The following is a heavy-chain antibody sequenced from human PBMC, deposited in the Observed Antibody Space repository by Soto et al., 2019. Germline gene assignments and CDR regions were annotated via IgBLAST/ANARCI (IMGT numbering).Heavy chain of an antibody. V-gene: IGHV4-34*02. Sequence: QVQLQQWGAGLLKPSETLSLTCVVYGGSFSGYYWSWIRQPPGKGLEWFGEVNHSGGIDYNPSLKSRVTISVDTSKNQFSLKLSSVTAADTAVYYCAGRNGYDSGIDYWGQGTLVTVSS. D-gene: IGHD3-22*01. CDR2: VNHSGGI. CDR3: AGRNGYDSGIDY. J-gene: IGHJ4*02. CDR1: GGSFSGYY.